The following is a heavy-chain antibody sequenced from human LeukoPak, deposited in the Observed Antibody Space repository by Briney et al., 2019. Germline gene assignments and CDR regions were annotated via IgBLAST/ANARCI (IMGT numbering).Heavy chain of an antibody. Sequence: GGSLRLSCGASGFTFSSYGMHCVRQAPGKGLEWVAFIRYDGSNKDYADSVKGRFTISRDNSKNTLYLQMNSLRAEDTAVYYCAKVYEYGDNDWFDSWGQGTLVTVSS. V-gene: IGHV3-30*02. CDR2: IRYDGSNK. CDR1: GFTFSSYG. J-gene: IGHJ5*01. D-gene: IGHD4-17*01. CDR3: AKVYEYGDNDWFDS.